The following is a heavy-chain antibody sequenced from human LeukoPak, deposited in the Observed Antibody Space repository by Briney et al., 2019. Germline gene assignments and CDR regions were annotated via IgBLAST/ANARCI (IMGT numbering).Heavy chain of an antibody. CDR2: ISSSGSTI. CDR3: ARAEWLSYIPSFDY. D-gene: IGHD3-3*01. Sequence: KAGGSLRLSCAASGFTFSDYYMSWIRQAPGKGLEWVSYISSSGSTIYYADSVKGRFTISRDNAKISLYLQMNSLRAEDTAVYYCARAEWLSYIPSFDYWGQGTLVTVSS. CDR1: GFTFSDYY. J-gene: IGHJ4*02. V-gene: IGHV3-11*01.